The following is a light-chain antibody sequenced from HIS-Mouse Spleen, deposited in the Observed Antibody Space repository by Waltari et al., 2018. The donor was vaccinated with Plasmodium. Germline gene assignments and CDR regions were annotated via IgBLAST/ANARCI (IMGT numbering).Light chain of an antibody. J-gene: IGLJ3*02. V-gene: IGLV3-1*01. CDR2: QDS. CDR1: KLGAKY. Sequence: SYELTQPPSVSVSPGQPASLPCSGDKLGAKYACWYQQKPGQSPVLVIYQDSKRPSGIPERFSGSNSGNTATLTISGTQAMDEADYYCQAWDSSTAVFGGGTKLTVL. CDR3: QAWDSSTAV.